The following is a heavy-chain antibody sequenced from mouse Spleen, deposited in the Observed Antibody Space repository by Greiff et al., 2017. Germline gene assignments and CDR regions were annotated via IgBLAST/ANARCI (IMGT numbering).Heavy chain of an antibody. CDR3: AREHEDAMDY. V-gene: IGHV5-4*01. Sequence: EVMLVESGGGLVKPGGSLKLSCAASGFTFSSYAMSWVRQTPEKRLEWVATISDGGSYTYYPDNVKGRFTISRDNAKNNLYLQMSHLKSEDTAMYYCAREHEDAMDYWGQGTSVTVSS. J-gene: IGHJ4*01. CDR2: ISDGGSYT. CDR1: GFTFSSYA.